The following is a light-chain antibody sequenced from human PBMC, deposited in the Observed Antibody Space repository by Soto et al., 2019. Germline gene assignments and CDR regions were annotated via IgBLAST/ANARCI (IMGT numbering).Light chain of an antibody. CDR1: QGVASY. CDR3: QQRGNWPLT. V-gene: IGKV3-11*01. CDR2: DVS. Sequence: EVVLTQSPATLSLSPGERATLSCRASQGVASYLAWYQQKPGQAPRLLIYDVSNRATGIPARFSGSGSVTDFPLTISSLEPEDFAVYYCQQRGNWPLTFGGGTKVEIK. J-gene: IGKJ4*01.